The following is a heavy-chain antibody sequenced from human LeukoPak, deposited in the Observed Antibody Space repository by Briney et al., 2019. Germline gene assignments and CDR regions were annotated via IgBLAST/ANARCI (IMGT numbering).Heavy chain of an antibody. D-gene: IGHD2-15*01. J-gene: IGHJ4*02. Sequence: GGSLRLSCAASGFSFGGFWMSWVRQAPGKGLEWVANIKEDGGETHYADSVKGRFTISRDNSKNTLYLQMNSLRAEDTAVYYCAKDFPPRHVVVAATPDYWGQGTLVTVSS. V-gene: IGHV3-7*01. CDR1: GFSFGGFW. CDR2: IKEDGGET. CDR3: AKDFPPRHVVVAATPDY.